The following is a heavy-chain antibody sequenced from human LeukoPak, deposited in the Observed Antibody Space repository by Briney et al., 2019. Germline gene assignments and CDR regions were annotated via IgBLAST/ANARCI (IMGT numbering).Heavy chain of an antibody. V-gene: IGHV4-34*01. D-gene: IGHD6-13*01. Sequence: SETLSLTCAVYGGSFSGYYWSWIRQPPGKGLEWIGEINHSGSTNYNPSLKSRVTISVDTSKNQFSLKLSSVTAADTAVYYCARGAPYSSSWYGRFYYYYMDVWGKGTTATVSS. CDR2: INHSGST. CDR3: ARGAPYSSSWYGRFYYYYMDV. J-gene: IGHJ6*03. CDR1: GGSFSGYY.